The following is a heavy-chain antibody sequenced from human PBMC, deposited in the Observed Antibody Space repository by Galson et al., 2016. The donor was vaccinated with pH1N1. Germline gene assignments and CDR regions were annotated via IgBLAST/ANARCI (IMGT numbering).Heavy chain of an antibody. CDR1: GFTFSSYW. J-gene: IGHJ4*02. CDR3: ERAIAAAGSY. V-gene: IGHV3-7*01. D-gene: IGHD6-13*01. Sequence: SLRLSCAASGFTFSSYWMSWVRQAPGKGLEWVANIKQDGSVKYYVDYVKGRFTISRDNSKNSLYLQMNSLRADDTALYYCERAIAAAGSYWGQGTLVTVSS. CDR2: IKQDGSVK.